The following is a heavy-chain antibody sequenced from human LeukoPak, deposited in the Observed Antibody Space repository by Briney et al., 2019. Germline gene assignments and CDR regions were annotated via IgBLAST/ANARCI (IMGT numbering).Heavy chain of an antibody. CDR3: GRGPPIRGYRYGYDTGYYYSYSMEV. D-gene: IGHD5-18*01. Sequence: ASVKVSCKASGYTFTSYDINWVRQPTGQGLEWMGWMNPISGNTDHAQKFQGRVTMTRDTSKSTAYMELSRLSSEAAAVYYCGRGPPIRGYRYGYDTGYYYSYSMEVWGKGTTVTISS. V-gene: IGHV1-8*01. J-gene: IGHJ6*03. CDR2: MNPISGNT. CDR1: GYTFTSYD.